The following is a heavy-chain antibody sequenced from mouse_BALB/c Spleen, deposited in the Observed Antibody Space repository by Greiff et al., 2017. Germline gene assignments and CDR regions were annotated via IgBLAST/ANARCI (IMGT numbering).Heavy chain of an antibody. CDR1: GFTFTDYY. J-gene: IGHJ4*01. Sequence: EVKLLESGGGLVQPGGSLRLSCATSGFTFTDYYMSWVRQPPGKALEWLGFIRNKANGYTTEYSASVKGRFTISRDNSQSILYLQMNTLRAEDSATYYCARGGYGYVRYYAMDYWGQGTSVTVSS. CDR3: ARGGYGYVRYYAMDY. D-gene: IGHD1-2*01. CDR2: IRNKANGYTT. V-gene: IGHV7-3*02.